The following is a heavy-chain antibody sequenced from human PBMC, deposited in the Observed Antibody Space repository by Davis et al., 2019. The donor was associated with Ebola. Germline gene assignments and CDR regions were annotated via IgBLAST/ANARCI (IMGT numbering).Heavy chain of an antibody. J-gene: IGHJ4*02. CDR2: ISASNGNT. CDR3: ARGYCSGGSCYSGDY. Sequence: AASVKVSCKASGYTFTSYGISWVRQAPGQGLEWMGWISASNGNTNYAQKLQGRVTMTTDTSTSTAYMELRSLRSDDTAVYYCARGYCSGGSCYSGDYWGQGTLVTVSS. CDR1: GYTFTSYG. V-gene: IGHV1-18*01. D-gene: IGHD2-15*01.